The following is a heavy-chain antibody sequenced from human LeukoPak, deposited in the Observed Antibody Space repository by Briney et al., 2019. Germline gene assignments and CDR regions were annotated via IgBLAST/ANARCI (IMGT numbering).Heavy chain of an antibody. CDR3: ARDSSGYYYSFGY. D-gene: IGHD3-22*01. CDR2: INAGNGNT. Sequence: GASVKVSCKASGYTFTSYAMHWVRQAPGQRLEWMGWINAGNGNTKYSQKFQGRVTITRDTSASTAYMELSSLRSEDTAVYYCARDSSGYYYSFGYWGQGTLVTVSS. CDR1: GYTFTSYA. J-gene: IGHJ4*02. V-gene: IGHV1-3*01.